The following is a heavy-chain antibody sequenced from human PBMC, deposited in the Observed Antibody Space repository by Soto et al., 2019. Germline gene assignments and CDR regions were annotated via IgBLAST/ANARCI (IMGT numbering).Heavy chain of an antibody. CDR2: IYYSGST. CDR3: ARAQGSGFLVS. D-gene: IGHD3-10*01. V-gene: IGHV4-30-4*01. Sequence: QVQLQESGPGLVKPSQTLSLTCTVSGGSISSGDYYWSWIRQPPGKGLEWIGYIYYSGSTYYNPSRTGRVTISADPSKNQFSLKLSSVTAADTAVYYCARAQGSGFLVSWGQGTLVTVSS. CDR1: GGSISSGDYY. J-gene: IGHJ4*02.